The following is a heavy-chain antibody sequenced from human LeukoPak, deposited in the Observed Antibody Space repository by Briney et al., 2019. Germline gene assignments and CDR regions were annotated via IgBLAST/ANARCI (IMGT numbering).Heavy chain of an antibody. CDR3: ARTAGRTFDY. D-gene: IGHD6-6*01. V-gene: IGHV3-7*03. Sequence: GGSLRLSCAASGFTFSNYWMTWVRQAPGKGLEWVANINRDGSERYYVDSVKGRFTISRDDAKSSLYLQMNSLRAEDTAVYYCARTAGRTFDYWGQGTLVTVSS. J-gene: IGHJ4*02. CDR2: INRDGSER. CDR1: GFTFSNYW.